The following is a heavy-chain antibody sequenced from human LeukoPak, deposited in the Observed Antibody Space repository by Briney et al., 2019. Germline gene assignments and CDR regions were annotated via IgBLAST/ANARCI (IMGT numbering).Heavy chain of an antibody. V-gene: IGHV1-3*01. Sequence: ASVKVSCKASGYTFTSYAMHWVRQGPGQRLEWMGWINAGNGNTKYSQKFQGRVTITRDTSASTAYMELSSLRSEDTAVYYCARDHPKQWLAPGYWGQGTLVTVSS. CDR3: ARDHPKQWLAPGY. CDR1: GYTFTSYA. D-gene: IGHD6-19*01. CDR2: INAGNGNT. J-gene: IGHJ4*02.